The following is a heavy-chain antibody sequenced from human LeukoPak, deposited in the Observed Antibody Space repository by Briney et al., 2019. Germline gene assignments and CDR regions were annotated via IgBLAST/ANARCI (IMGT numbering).Heavy chain of an antibody. CDR1: GGTFSSYT. Sequence: ASVEVSCXASGGTFSSYTISWVRQAPGQGLWWMGRIIPILGIANYAQKFQGRVTITADKSTSTAYMELSSLRSEDTAVYYCARDRSSFSFDYWGQGTLVTVSS. CDR3: ARDRSSFSFDY. V-gene: IGHV1-69*04. D-gene: IGHD6-6*01. J-gene: IGHJ4*02. CDR2: IIPILGIA.